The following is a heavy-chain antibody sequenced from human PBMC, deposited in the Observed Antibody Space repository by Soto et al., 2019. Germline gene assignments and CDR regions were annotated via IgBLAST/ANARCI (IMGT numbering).Heavy chain of an antibody. CDR1: GFTVISNY. V-gene: IGHV3-53*01. CDR2: IYSGGST. J-gene: IGHJ6*02. CDR3: ARGRDSSGSGGMDV. D-gene: IGHD3-22*01. Sequence: WGSLRLSCAASGFTVISNYISCFRHSPWKWLEWVSVIYSGGSTYYADSVKGRFTISRDNSKNTLYLQMNSLRAEDTAVYYCARGRDSSGSGGMDVWGQGTTVTVSS.